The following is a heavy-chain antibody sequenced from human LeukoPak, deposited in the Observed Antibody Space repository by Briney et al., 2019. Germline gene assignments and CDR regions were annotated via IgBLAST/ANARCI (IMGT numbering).Heavy chain of an antibody. CDR2: INPSGGST. CDR1: GYTFTSYY. CDR3: ARAGYCSGGNCYSGNWFDP. J-gene: IGHJ5*02. Sequence: ASVKVACKASGYTFTSYYMHWVRQAPGQGLEWMGIINPSGGSTSYAQKFQGRVTMTRDTSTSTVYMELSSLRSEDTAVYYCARAGYCSGGNCYSGNWFDPWGQGTLVTVSS. V-gene: IGHV1-46*01. D-gene: IGHD2-15*01.